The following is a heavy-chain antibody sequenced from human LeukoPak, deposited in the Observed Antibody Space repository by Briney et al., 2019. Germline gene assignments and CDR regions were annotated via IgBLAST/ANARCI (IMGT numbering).Heavy chain of an antibody. Sequence: SETLSLTCAVYGGSFSGYYWSWIRQPPGKGLEWIEEINHSGSTNYNPSLKSRVTISVDTSKNQFSLKLSSVTAADTAVYYCASRTYYYGSGSYWNYWGQGTLVTVSS. CDR1: GGSFSGYY. CDR3: ASRTYYYGSGSYWNY. V-gene: IGHV4-34*01. CDR2: INHSGST. D-gene: IGHD3-10*01. J-gene: IGHJ4*02.